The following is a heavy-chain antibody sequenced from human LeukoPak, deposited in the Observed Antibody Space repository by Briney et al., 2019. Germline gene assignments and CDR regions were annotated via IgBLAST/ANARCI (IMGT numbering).Heavy chain of an antibody. D-gene: IGHD5-18*01. CDR2: TYYSGST. Sequence: TSETLSLTCTVSGGSISSSSYYWGWIRQPPGKGLEWIGSTYYSGSTYYNPSLKSRVTISVDTSKNQFSLKLSSVTAADTAVYYCATAILARPSDYWGQGTLVTVSS. J-gene: IGHJ4*02. CDR1: GGSISSSSYY. CDR3: ATAILARPSDY. V-gene: IGHV4-39*01.